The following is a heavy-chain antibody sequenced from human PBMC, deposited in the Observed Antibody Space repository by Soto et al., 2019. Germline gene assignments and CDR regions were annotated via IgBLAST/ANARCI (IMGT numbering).Heavy chain of an antibody. CDR3: ARTQSSLLLDC. Sequence: QVQLQQWGAGLLKPSATLSLTCAVYGGSFSGYYWWWIRKPPGKGLEWIGEINHSGSTNYNPSLKSPDTTSVDTSRNPCSLKLSSVTAADTAVYYCARTQSSLLLDCWGQGVLVTVSS. J-gene: IGHJ4*02. CDR2: INHSGST. D-gene: IGHD2-8*02. V-gene: IGHV4-34*01. CDR1: GGSFSGYY.